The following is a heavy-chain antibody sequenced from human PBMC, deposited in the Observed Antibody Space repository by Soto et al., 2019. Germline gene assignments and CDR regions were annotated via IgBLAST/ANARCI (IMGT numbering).Heavy chain of an antibody. CDR2: IIPIFGTA. V-gene: IGHV1-69*13. J-gene: IGHJ4*02. CDR1: GGTFSSYA. D-gene: IGHD3-22*01. CDR3: AYEPYDSSGYYMDY. Sequence: SVKISCKASGGTFSSYAISWVRQAPGQGLEWMGGIIPIFGTANYAQKFQGRVTITADESTSTAYMELSSLRSEDTAVYYCAYEPYDSSGYYMDYWGQGTLVTVSS.